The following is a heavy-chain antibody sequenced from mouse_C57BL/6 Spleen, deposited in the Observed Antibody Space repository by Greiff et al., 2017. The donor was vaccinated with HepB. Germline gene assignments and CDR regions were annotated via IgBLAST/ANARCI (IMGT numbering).Heavy chain of an antibody. J-gene: IGHJ2*01. CDR2: INYDGSST. Sequence: DVQLVESEGGLVQPGSSMKLSCTASGFTFSDYYMAWVRQVPEKGLEWVANINYDGSSTYYLDSLKSRFIISRDNAKNILYLQMSSLKSEDTATYYCARDRWLSFDYWGQGTTLTVSS. D-gene: IGHD1-1*02. CDR3: ARDRWLSFDY. V-gene: IGHV5-16*01. CDR1: GFTFSDYY.